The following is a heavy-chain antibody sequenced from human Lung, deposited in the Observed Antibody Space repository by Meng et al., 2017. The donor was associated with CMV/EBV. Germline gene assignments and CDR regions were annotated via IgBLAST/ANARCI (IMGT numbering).Heavy chain of an antibody. J-gene: IGHJ4*02. Sequence: SVKVSCNASGGTFSSYAISWVRQAPGQGLEWMGGIIPIFGTANYAQKFQGRVTITTDESTSTAYMELSSLRSEDTAVYYCARVEMGMVVADYWGQGTLVTVSS. CDR1: GGTFSSYA. CDR3: ARVEMGMVVADY. V-gene: IGHV1-69*05. D-gene: IGHD2-15*01. CDR2: IIPIFGTA.